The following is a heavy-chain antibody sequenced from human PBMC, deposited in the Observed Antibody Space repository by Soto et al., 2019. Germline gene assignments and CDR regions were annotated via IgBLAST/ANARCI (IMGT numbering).Heavy chain of an antibody. V-gene: IGHV1-2*07. CDR3: KRDRVYDKDDY. J-gene: IGHJ4*02. Sequence: ASLKVSCKASVYSFIGYYIHWGRQAPGQGIEWMGWINPNSGDTNYAHKFQGRVTMTRDTSISTAYMELIRLRSDDTAVYYCKRDRVYDKDDYWGQGTLVTVSS. CDR2: INPNSGDT. D-gene: IGHD3-22*01. CDR1: VYSFIGYY.